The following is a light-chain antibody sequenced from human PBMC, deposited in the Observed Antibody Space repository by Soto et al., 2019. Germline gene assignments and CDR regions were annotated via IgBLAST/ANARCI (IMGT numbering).Light chain of an antibody. CDR1: QSIGDW. Sequence: DVQMAQSPSTLSASVGDRVTITCRASQSIGDWLASYQQKPGKAPALLIYRASYLERGVTSRVSGSGSGTEFTLTISSLQPADFSTYYWQHYGTYSGTFDRGTTVQIK. CDR2: RAS. V-gene: IGKV1-5*03. J-gene: IGKJ3*01. CDR3: QHYGTYSGT.